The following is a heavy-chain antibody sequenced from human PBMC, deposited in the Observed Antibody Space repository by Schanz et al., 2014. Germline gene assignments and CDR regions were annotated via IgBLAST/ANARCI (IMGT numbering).Heavy chain of an antibody. CDR3: ARDRLECGAECYSVEVFEI. V-gene: IGHV1-69*08. J-gene: IGHJ4*02. CDR2: IIPVLNIA. D-gene: IGHD2-21*01. CDR1: GGTFSSYT. Sequence: QLQLVQSGAEVKKPGSSVKVSCKLSGGTFSSYTISWMRQAPGQGLEWMGKIIPVLNIATYAQRFQGRVSITADTSTTTAYMELSGLRAEDTAVYYCARDRLECGAECYSVEVFEIWGRGTLVTVSS.